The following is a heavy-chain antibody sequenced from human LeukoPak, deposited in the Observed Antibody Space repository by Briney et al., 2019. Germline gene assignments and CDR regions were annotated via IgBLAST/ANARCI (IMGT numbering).Heavy chain of an antibody. CDR2: IYYSGGT. D-gene: IGHD7-27*01. J-gene: IGHJ4*02. CDR3: GGAGDDDS. Sequence: PSETLSLTCTVSGVSITSGDYYWTWIRQPPAKGLEWIGFIYYSGGTYYNPSLKRRVTILVDTSKNQFSLKLTSVTAADTAVYYCGGAGDDDSWGQGALVTVSP. CDR1: GVSITSGDYY. V-gene: IGHV4-30-4*01.